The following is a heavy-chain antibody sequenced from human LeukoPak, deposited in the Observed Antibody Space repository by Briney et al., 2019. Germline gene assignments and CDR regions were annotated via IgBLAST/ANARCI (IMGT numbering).Heavy chain of an antibody. V-gene: IGHV4-38-2*02. Sequence: PSETLSLTCTVSGYSISSGYYWSWIRQPPGKGLEWIGYIYYSGSTNYNPSLKSRVTISVDTSKNQFSLKLSSVTAADTAVYYCARESRIAAAKEGRWFDPWGQGTLVTVSS. CDR1: GYSISSGYY. CDR2: IYYSGST. D-gene: IGHD6-13*01. J-gene: IGHJ5*02. CDR3: ARESRIAAAKEGRWFDP.